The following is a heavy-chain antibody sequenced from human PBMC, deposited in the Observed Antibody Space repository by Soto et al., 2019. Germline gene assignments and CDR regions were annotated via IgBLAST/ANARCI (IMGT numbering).Heavy chain of an antibody. Sequence: AAVKVSCKASGYTFTSYAMHWVRQATGQRLEWMGWINAGNGNTKYSQKFQGRVTITRDTYASTAYMELSSLRSEDTAVYYCARDGRSDSSGYYLVAFDTWGQGTMVTVSS. CDR2: INAGNGNT. CDR1: GYTFTSYA. CDR3: ARDGRSDSSGYYLVAFDT. J-gene: IGHJ3*02. D-gene: IGHD3-22*01. V-gene: IGHV1-3*01.